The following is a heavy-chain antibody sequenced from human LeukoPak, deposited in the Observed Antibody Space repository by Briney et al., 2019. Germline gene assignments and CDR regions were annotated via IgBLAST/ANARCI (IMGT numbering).Heavy chain of an antibody. J-gene: IGHJ4*02. CDR3: ARDGYYYGSGRNFDY. CDR1: GYTFTSYG. CDR2: ISAYNGNT. V-gene: IGHV1-18*01. Sequence: ASVKVSCKASGYTFTSYGISWVRQAPGQGLEWMGWISAYNGNTNYAQKLQGRVTMTRDMSTSTVYMELSSLRSEDTAVYYCARDGYYYGSGRNFDYWGQGTLVTVSS. D-gene: IGHD3-10*01.